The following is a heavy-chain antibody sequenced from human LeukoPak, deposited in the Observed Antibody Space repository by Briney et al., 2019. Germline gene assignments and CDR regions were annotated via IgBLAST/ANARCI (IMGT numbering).Heavy chain of an antibody. CDR2: VNPSGGST. CDR3: ARASRDYDTSGYDDY. V-gene: IGHV1-46*01. J-gene: IGHJ4*02. Sequence: ASVKVSCKASGYTFTNYYMHWVRQAPGQGLEWMGIVNPSGGSTTYAQKFQGRVTMTRDTSTSTVYMELSSLRSEDTAVYYCARASRDYDTSGYDDYWGQGTLVTVSS. CDR1: GYTFTNYY. D-gene: IGHD3-22*01.